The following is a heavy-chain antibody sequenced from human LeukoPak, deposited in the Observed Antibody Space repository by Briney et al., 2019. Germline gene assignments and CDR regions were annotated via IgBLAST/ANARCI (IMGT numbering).Heavy chain of an antibody. CDR2: ISSTSSYI. Sequence: GGSLRLSCAASGFTFSSYMNWVHQAPGKGLEWVSSISSTSSYIYYADSVKGRFTISRDNSKNTLYLQMNSLRAEDTAVYYCARASGGAAAGTDWGQGTLVTVSS. CDR3: ARASGGAAAGTD. CDR1: GFTFSSY. J-gene: IGHJ4*02. D-gene: IGHD6-13*01. V-gene: IGHV3-21*04.